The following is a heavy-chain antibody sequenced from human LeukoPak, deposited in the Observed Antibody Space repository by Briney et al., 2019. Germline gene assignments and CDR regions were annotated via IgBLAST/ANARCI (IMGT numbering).Heavy chain of an antibody. CDR1: GGSFSGYY. D-gene: IGHD3-16*01. Sequence: PSETLSLTCAVYGGSFSGYYWSWVRQPPGKGLEWIGEINHSGSTNYSPSLKSRVTISVDTSKNQFSLKLSSVTAADTAVYYCARALGGWFDPWGQGTLVTVSS. J-gene: IGHJ5*02. CDR3: ARALGGWFDP. V-gene: IGHV4-34*01. CDR2: INHSGST.